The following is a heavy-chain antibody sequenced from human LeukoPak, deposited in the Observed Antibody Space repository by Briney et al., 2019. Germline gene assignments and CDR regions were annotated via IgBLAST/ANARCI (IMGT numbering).Heavy chain of an antibody. CDR2: IYCGGST. D-gene: IGHD3-10*01. V-gene: IGHV4-59*08. Sequence: SETLSLTCTVSGGSISSYYWSWIRQPPGKGLEWIGYIYCGGSTYSNPSLKGRVTISADTSKNQFSLKVTSVTAADTAVYYCARSSVSGTYSGGYWGQGTLVTVSS. CDR1: GGSISSYY. CDR3: ARSSVSGTYSGGY. J-gene: IGHJ4*02.